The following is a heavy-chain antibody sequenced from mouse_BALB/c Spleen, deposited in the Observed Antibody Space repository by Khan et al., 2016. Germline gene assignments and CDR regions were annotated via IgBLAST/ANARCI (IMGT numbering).Heavy chain of an antibody. J-gene: IGHJ2*01. Sequence: QVQLQQPGAELVMPGASVKMSCKASGYTFTDSWMHWVKQRPGQGLEWIGAIDSSDSSTRYNQNFKGKATLTVDESSSTAYMQLSSLTSEDSAVYYCARKGYYFFDYWGQGTTLTVSS. CDR1: GYTFTDSW. V-gene: IGHV1-69*01. D-gene: IGHD2-3*01. CDR2: IDSSDSST. CDR3: ARKGYYFFDY.